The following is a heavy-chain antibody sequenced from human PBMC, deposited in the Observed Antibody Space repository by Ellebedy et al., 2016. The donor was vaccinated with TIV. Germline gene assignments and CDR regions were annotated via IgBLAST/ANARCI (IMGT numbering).Heavy chain of an antibody. V-gene: IGHV4-59*13. J-gene: IGHJ6*03. CDR1: GGSISSYY. CDR3: ARALPRSPRAIYYYYMDV. Sequence: SETLSLTXTVSGGSISSYYWSWIRQPPGKGLEWIGYIYYSGSTNYNPSLKSRVTISVDTSKNQFSLKLSSVTAADTAVYYCARALPRSPRAIYYYYMDVWGKGTTVTVSS. CDR2: IYYSGST.